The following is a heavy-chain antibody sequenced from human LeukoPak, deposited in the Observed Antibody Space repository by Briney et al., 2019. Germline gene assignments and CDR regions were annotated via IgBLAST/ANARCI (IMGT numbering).Heavy chain of an antibody. CDR1: GYTFSSHD. D-gene: IGHD6-13*01. CDR2: LSTDNDDT. Sequence: ASVKVSCKASGYTFSSHDLNWVRQAPGHGLEWMGWLSTDNDDTGYAQKFQGRVTMTRDTSISTVYMELRSLTPDDTAVYYCARGGLAAETSGFDYWGQGTLVTVSA. CDR3: ARGGLAAETSGFDY. J-gene: IGHJ4*02. V-gene: IGHV1-8*01.